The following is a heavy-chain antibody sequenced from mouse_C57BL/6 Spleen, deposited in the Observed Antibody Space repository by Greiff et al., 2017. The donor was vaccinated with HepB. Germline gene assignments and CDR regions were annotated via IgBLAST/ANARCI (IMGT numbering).Heavy chain of an antibody. D-gene: IGHD3-2*02. CDR1: GFTFSDYY. CDR3: ARDSSGLSGWYFDV. CDR2: INYDGSST. J-gene: IGHJ1*03. Sequence: EVKLVESEGGLVQPGSSMKLSCTASGFTFSDYYMAWVRQVPEKGLEWVANINYDGSSTYYLDSLKSRFIISRDNAKNILYLQMSSLKSEDTATYYCARDSSGLSGWYFDVWGTGTTVTVSS. V-gene: IGHV5-16*01.